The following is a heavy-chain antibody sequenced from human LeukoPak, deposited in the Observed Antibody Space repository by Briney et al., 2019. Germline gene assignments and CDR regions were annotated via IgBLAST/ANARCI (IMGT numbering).Heavy chain of an antibody. CDR3: ARIKRLVVASGDYYYMDV. V-gene: IGHV5-51*01. J-gene: IGHJ6*03. CDR1: GYSFTSYW. D-gene: IGHD2-15*01. CDR2: IYPGDSDT. Sequence: GESLKISCKGSGYSFTSYWIGWVRQMPGKGLEWMGIIYPGDSDTRYSPSFQGQVTISADKSISTAYLQWSSLKASDTAMYYCARIKRLVVASGDYYYMDVWGKGTTVTVSS.